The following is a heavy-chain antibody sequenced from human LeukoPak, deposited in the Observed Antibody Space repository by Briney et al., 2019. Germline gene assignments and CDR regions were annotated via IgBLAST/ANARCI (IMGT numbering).Heavy chain of an antibody. V-gene: IGHV3-23*01. CDR1: GFTFSSYA. CDR3: AKEELRNFDY. J-gene: IGHJ4*02. Sequence: PGGSLRLSCAASGFTFSSYAMSWVRQAPGKGLEWVSAVTGRGSSTYHADSVKGRFTISRDNSKNTLYLQMSSLRAEDTAVYYCAKEELRNFDYWGQGTLVTVSS. D-gene: IGHD1-26*01. CDR2: VTGRGSST.